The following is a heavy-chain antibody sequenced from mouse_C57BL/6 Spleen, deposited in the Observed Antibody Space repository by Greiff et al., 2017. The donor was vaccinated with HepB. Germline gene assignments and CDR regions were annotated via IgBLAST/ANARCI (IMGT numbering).Heavy chain of an antibody. CDR2: IWRGGST. V-gene: IGHV2-5*01. CDR1: GFSLTSYG. CDR3: ANTWFAY. J-gene: IGHJ3*01. Sequence: VKLVESGPGLVQPSQCLSITCTASGFSLTSYGVHWVRQSPGKGLEWLGVIWRGGSTDYNAAIMSRLGITKDNAKSQVFFKMNSLQADDTAIYYCANTWFAYWGQGTLVTVSA.